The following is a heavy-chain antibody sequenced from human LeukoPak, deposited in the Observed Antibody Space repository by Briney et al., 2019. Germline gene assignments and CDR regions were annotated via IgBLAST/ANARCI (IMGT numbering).Heavy chain of an antibody. CDR1: GGSISSSN. J-gene: IGHJ4*02. D-gene: IGHD3-10*01. V-gene: IGHV3-48*04. Sequence: PSGTLSLTCAVSGGSISSSNWWSWVRQAPGKGLEWVSYISSSSSTIYYADSVKGRFTISRDNAKNSLYLQMNSLRAEDTAVYYCARDSGSVEFDYWGQGTLVTVSS. CDR3: ARDSGSVEFDY. CDR2: ISSSSSTI.